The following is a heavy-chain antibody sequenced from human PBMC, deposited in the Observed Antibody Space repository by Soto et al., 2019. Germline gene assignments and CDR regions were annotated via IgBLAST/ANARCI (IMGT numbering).Heavy chain of an antibody. V-gene: IGHV3-23*01. J-gene: IGHJ5*02. D-gene: IGHD1-1*01. CDR1: GFNTRFYS. CDR2: LSRSGGAT. Sequence: LRLSCTASGFNTRFYSMSWVRQTPGKGLEWVAALSRSGGATYYADSVRGRFTISRDASKDTLFLQMRNLRAEDTAIYYCSKGEMSTIRNSFDPWGQGTLVTVSS. CDR3: SKGEMSTIRNSFDP.